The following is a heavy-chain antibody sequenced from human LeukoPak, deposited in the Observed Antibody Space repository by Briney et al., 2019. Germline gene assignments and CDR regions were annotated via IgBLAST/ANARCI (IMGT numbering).Heavy chain of an antibody. D-gene: IGHD3-10*01. J-gene: IGHJ4*02. CDR3: AKGGTYYYASGSPNPLYY. CDR2: ISYDGSNK. Sequence: GGSLRLSCAASGFIFSSYGMHWVRQAPGKGLEWVAVISYDGSNKYYADSVKGRFTISRDNSKNTLYLQMNSLRAEDTAVYYCAKGGTYYYASGSPNPLYYWGQGTLVTVSS. V-gene: IGHV3-30*18. CDR1: GFIFSSYG.